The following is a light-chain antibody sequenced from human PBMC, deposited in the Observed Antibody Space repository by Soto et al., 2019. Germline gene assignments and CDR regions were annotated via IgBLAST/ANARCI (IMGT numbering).Light chain of an antibody. J-gene: IGKJ1*01. V-gene: IGKV3-20*01. Sequence: EIVLTQSPGTLSLSPGERATLSCRASQSVSSSNLGWYHQKPGQAPRLLIYGASSRATGIPDRFTGSGSGTDFTLTITTLEPEDFAVYYCQQYGSSPRTFGLGTKVDIK. CDR2: GAS. CDR3: QQYGSSPRT. CDR1: QSVSSSN.